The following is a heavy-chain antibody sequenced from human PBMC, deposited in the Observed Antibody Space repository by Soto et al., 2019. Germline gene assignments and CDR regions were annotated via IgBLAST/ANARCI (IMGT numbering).Heavy chain of an antibody. J-gene: IGHJ3*02. CDR3: ARVLGDSSVGI. D-gene: IGHD3-22*01. V-gene: IGHV4-34*01. CDR1: GGSFSGYY. Sequence: QVQLQQWGAGLLKPSETLSLTCAVYGGSFSGYYWSWIRQPPGKGLEWIGEINHSGSTNHNPSLKSRVTISVDTSKNQFSLKLSSVTAADTAVYYCARVLGDSSVGIWGQGTMVTVSS. CDR2: INHSGST.